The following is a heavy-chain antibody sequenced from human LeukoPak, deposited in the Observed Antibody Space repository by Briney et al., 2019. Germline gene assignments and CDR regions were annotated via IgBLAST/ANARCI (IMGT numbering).Heavy chain of an antibody. V-gene: IGHV3-23*01. D-gene: IGHD5-12*01. CDR3: AKDQGYSGYDPLDY. CDR2: ISASGGST. CDR1: GFTFSSYA. J-gene: IGHJ4*02. Sequence: GGSLRLSCAASGFTFSSYALTWVRQAPGKGLEWVSAISASGGSTYYADSVKGRFTISRDSSKNTLYLQMNSLRAEDTAVYYCAKDQGYSGYDPLDYWGQGTLVTVSS.